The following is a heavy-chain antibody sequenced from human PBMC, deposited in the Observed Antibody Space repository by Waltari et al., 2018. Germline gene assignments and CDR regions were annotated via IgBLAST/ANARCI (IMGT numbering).Heavy chain of an antibody. CDR2: VNPDTGNA. CDR3: ARDRTTMAARPGDY. CDR1: GYYFTNYY. Sequence: QVLLVQSGAEVKKPGASVKASCKASGYYFTNYYLHWVRQAPGQGPEWMGWVNPDTGNANYAHNFRGRVTMTWDTSINTAFMDLSGLKSDDTAVYYCARDRTTMAARPGDYWGQGTLVTVSS. D-gene: IGHD6-6*01. V-gene: IGHV1-2*02. J-gene: IGHJ4*02.